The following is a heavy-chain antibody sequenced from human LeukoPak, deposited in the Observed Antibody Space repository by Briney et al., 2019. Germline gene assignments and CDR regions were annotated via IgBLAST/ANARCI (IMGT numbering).Heavy chain of an antibody. CDR3: ATSSWNDGDGVFDY. D-gene: IGHD1-1*01. CDR1: GFTFSTYW. CDR2: IKQDGSEK. J-gene: IGHJ4*02. Sequence: GGSLRLSCAASGFTFSTYWMTWVRQAPGKGLEWVAYIKQDGSEKYYVDSVKGRFTVSRDNAKSSLYVQLNSLRAEDTAVYYCATSSWNDGDGVFDYWGQGTLVTVSS. V-gene: IGHV3-7*01.